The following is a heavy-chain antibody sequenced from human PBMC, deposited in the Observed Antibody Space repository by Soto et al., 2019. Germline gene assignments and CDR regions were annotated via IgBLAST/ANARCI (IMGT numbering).Heavy chain of an antibody. CDR3: AKDLVRSYVWGSMP. V-gene: IGHV3-23*01. D-gene: IGHD3-16*01. J-gene: IGHJ3*01. Sequence: PGGSLRLSCAASGFTFSSYAMSWVRQAPGKGLEWVSAISGSGGSTYYADSVKGRFTISRDNSKNTLYLQMNSLRAEDTAVYYCAKDLVRSYVWGSMPWGQGTMVTVSS. CDR1: GFTFSSYA. CDR2: ISGSGGST.